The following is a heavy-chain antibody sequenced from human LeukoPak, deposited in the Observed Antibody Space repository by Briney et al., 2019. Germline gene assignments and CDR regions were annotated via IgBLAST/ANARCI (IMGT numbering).Heavy chain of an antibody. CDR2: INPTGGST. D-gene: IGHD3-10*01. J-gene: IGHJ4*02. CDR1: GYTFTSYY. CDR3: ARGNYGSGSYSLDY. Sequence: ASVKVSCKASGYTFTSYYMHWVRQAPGQGLEWMGLINPTGGSTGYAQKFQGRVTMTRNTSISTAYMELSSLRSEDTAVYYCARGNYGSGSYSLDYWGQGTLVTVSS. V-gene: IGHV1-46*01.